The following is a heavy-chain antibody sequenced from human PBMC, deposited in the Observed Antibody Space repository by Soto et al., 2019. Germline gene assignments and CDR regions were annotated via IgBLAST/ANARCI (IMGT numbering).Heavy chain of an antibody. V-gene: IGHV4-38-2*02. J-gene: IGHJ4*02. CDR3: ARDISASDGDY. CDR2: INHSGST. D-gene: IGHD2-21*01. Sequence: SETLSLTCSVSGYSISSDYYGGWIRQAPGKGLEWIGNINHSGSTYYNPSLESRVTISIDTSKNQFSLRLTSVTAADTAIYYCARDISASDGDYWGQGTLVTVS. CDR1: GYSISSDYY.